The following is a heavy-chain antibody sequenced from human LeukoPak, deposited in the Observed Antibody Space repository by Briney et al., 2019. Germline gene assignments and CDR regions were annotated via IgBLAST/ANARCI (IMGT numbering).Heavy chain of an antibody. J-gene: IGHJ3*02. CDR3: ARDTALFRAYDI. CDR2: VYHSGST. CDR1: NYSISSGYY. V-gene: IGHV4-38-2*02. Sequence: PSETLSLTCTVSNYSISSGYYWGWIRQPPGKGLEWIASVYHSGSTSYNPSLKSRLTISVHKSKNQLSLKLSSVTAADTAVYYCARDTALFRAYDIWGQGTLVTVSS.